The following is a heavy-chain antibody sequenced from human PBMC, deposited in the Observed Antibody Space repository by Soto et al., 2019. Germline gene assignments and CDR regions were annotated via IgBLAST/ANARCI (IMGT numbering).Heavy chain of an antibody. CDR3: AKDPGYYYGSGSYYYYYYMDV. J-gene: IGHJ6*03. CDR1: GFTFSSYA. D-gene: IGHD3-10*01. Sequence: GGSLRLSCAASGFTFSSYAMSWVRQAPGKGLEWVSAISGSGGSTYYADSVKGRFTISRDNSKNTLYLQMNSLRAEDTAVYYCAKDPGYYYGSGSYYYYYYMDVWGKGTTVTVSS. V-gene: IGHV3-23*01. CDR2: ISGSGGST.